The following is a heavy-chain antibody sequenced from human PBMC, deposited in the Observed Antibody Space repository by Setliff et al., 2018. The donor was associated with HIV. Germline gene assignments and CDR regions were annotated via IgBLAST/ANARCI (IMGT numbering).Heavy chain of an antibody. CDR1: DYTFSTYW. CDR3: ARRDGRSMNAFEI. CDR2: IYPDDSNI. Sequence: PGESLKISCKALDYTFSTYWIGWVRQKPGEGLEWMGIIYPDDSNIRYNPSFQNRVTISADKSITTAYLQINNLKASDTATYYCARRDGRSMNAFEIWGPGTMVTV. D-gene: IGHD6-13*01. J-gene: IGHJ3*02. V-gene: IGHV5-51*01.